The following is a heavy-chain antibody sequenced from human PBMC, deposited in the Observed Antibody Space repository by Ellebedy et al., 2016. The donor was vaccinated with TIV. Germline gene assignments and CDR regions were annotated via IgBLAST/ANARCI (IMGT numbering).Heavy chain of an antibody. CDR1: GLAFTGYW. Sequence: GGSLRLXXAASGLAFTGYWMPWVRQDPGRGLVWISRVNPDGSWTSSAHSVKGRFIISRDNAKNTVHLQMNSVRADDTAVYYCTTGRDCGGASCSGLPYYGMDVWGQGITVIVSS. CDR3: TTGRDCGGASCSGLPYYGMDV. J-gene: IGHJ6*02. CDR2: VNPDGSWT. D-gene: IGHD2-21*01. V-gene: IGHV3-74*01.